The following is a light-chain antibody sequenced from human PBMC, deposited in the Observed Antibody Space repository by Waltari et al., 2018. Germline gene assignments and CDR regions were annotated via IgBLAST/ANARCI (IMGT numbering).Light chain of an antibody. CDR1: QSVSSY. V-gene: IGKV3-11*01. J-gene: IGKJ5*01. Sequence: EIVLTQSPATLSLSPGERATISCRASQSVSSYLAWYQQKPGQAPRLLIYDASNRATGIPARFSGSGSGTDFTLTISSLEPEDFAVYYCQQRSNWPPRTFGQGTRLEIK. CDR2: DAS. CDR3: QQRSNWPPRT.